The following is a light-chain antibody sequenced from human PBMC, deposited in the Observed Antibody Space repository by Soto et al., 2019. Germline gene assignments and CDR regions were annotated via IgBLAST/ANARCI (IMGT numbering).Light chain of an antibody. CDR2: DAS. J-gene: IGKJ1*01. Sequence: ETVLTQSPATLSLSPGERATLSCRASPSISHSLAWYQQKAGQAPRLLIYDASNRATGIPARFSGSGSGTDFTLTITSLEPEDFAVDYCQQRSNWPWTFGQGTKVEIK. V-gene: IGKV3-11*01. CDR3: QQRSNWPWT. CDR1: PSISHS.